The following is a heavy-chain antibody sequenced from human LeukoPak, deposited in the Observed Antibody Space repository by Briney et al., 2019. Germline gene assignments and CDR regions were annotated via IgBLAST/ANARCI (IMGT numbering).Heavy chain of an antibody. V-gene: IGHV3-74*01. CDR2: IESNGLT. J-gene: IGHJ5*01. D-gene: IGHD3-10*01. CDR1: GFTFSSYW. CDR3: ARAVTYFYGSVTYDWFES. Sequence: DPGGSLRLSCAASGFTFSSYWMHWVRQTPGKGLMWVSRIESNGLTLYAGSVRDRFTISRDNAKNTVYLQMNSLRADNTAMYYCARAVTYFYGSVTYDWFESWGQGTLVTVSS.